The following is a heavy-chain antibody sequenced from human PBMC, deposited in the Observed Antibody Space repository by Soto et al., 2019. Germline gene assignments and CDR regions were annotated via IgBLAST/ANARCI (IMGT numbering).Heavy chain of an antibody. CDR3: AHIGTTVTTFYYYGMDV. Sequence: SETLSLTCAVSGGSISSGVYSWSWIRQPPGKGLEWIGYIYHSGSTYYNPSLKSRVTISVDRSTSTAYMELSSLRSEDTAVYYCAHIGTTVTTFYYYGMDVWGQGTTVTVSS. CDR2: IYHSGST. V-gene: IGHV4-30-2*02. J-gene: IGHJ6*02. D-gene: IGHD4-17*01. CDR1: GGSISSGVYS.